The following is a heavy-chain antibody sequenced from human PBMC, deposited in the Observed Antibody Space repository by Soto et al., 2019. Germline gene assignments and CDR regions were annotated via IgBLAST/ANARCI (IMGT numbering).Heavy chain of an antibody. CDR2: IWYDGSNK. CDR3: ARERSSSWYLGPTYYYGMDV. V-gene: IGHV3-33*01. CDR1: GFTFSSYG. Sequence: PGGSLRLSCAASGFTFSSYGMHWVRQAPGKGLEWVAVIWYDGSNKYYADSVKGRFTISRDNSKNTLYLQMNSLRAEDTAVYYCARERSSSWYLGPTYYYGMDVWGQGTTVTVS. J-gene: IGHJ6*02. D-gene: IGHD6-13*01.